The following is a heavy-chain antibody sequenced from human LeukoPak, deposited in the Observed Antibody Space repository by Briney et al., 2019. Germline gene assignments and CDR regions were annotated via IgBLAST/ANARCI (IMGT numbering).Heavy chain of an antibody. CDR2: IRYDGSNE. J-gene: IGHJ1*01. Sequence: QLGGSLRLSCAASGFTFSSYGMHWVRQAPGKGLEWVSFIRYDGSNEYYADSVRGRFTISRDNSKNTLYLQMNSLRAEDTAVYYCASTTYITPEYFQHWGQGTLVTVSS. CDR3: ASTTYITPEYFQH. D-gene: IGHD3-10*01. CDR1: GFTFSSYG. V-gene: IGHV3-30*02.